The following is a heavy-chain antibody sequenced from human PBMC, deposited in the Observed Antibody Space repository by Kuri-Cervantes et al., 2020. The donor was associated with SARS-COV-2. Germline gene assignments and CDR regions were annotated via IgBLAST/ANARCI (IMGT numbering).Heavy chain of an antibody. CDR1: GFTFSNAW. Sequence: GGSLRLSCAASGFTFSNAWMNWVRQAPGKGLEWVGRIKSKTDGGTTDYAAPVKGRFTISRDNSKNTLYLQMNSLRAEDTAVYYCARDQTSGYYYGVDYWGQGTLVTVSS. CDR2: IKSKTDGGTT. V-gene: IGHV3-15*07. D-gene: IGHD3-22*01. CDR3: ARDQTSGYYYGVDY. J-gene: IGHJ4*02.